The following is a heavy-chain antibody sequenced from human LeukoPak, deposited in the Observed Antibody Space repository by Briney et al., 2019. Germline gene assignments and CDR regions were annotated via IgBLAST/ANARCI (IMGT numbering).Heavy chain of an antibody. D-gene: IGHD6-19*01. J-gene: IGHJ6*03. Sequence: GGSLRLSCAASGFTFSNYGMSWVRQAPGKGLEWVSAISGSGGSTDYVDSVKGRFTISRDNSKNTLYLQMNSLRAEDTAVYYCAKGGEWLVSSAYYYFYMDVWGKGTTVTVSS. CDR3: AKGGEWLVSSAYYYFYMDV. V-gene: IGHV3-23*01. CDR1: GFTFSNYG. CDR2: ISGSGGST.